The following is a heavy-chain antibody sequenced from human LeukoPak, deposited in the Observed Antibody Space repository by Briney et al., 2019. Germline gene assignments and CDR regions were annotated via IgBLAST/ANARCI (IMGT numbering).Heavy chain of an antibody. Sequence: PSGTLSLTCAVSGGSISSSNWWSWVRQPPGKGLEWIGEIYHSGSTNYNPSLKSRVTISVDKSKNQFSLKLSSVTAADTAVYYCARVGRTGVRGVITIPIDYWGQGTLVTVSS. V-gene: IGHV4-4*02. CDR2: IYHSGST. D-gene: IGHD3-10*01. CDR3: ARVGRTGVRGVITIPIDY. J-gene: IGHJ4*02. CDR1: GGSISSSNW.